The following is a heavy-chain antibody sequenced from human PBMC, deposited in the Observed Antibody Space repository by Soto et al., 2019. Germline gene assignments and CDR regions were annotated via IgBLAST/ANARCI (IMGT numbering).Heavy chain of an antibody. CDR1: GFTFNNYA. D-gene: IGHD4-17*01. Sequence: QVQLVESGGGGVQPGRSLRLSCAASGFTFNNYAMHWVRQAPGKGLEWVAVVSYDGSNKYYADSVKGRFTISRDNSKDTLYLQMSSLRAEDTAVFYCARTVTTVTTPYYFDYWGQGTLVTVSS. CDR3: ARTVTTVTTPYYFDY. J-gene: IGHJ4*02. V-gene: IGHV3-30-3*01. CDR2: VSYDGSNK.